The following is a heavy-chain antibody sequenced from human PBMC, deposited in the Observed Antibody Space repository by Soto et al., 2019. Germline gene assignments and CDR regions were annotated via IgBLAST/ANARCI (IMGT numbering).Heavy chain of an antibody. CDR1: GGTFSSYA. CDR2: IIPIFGTA. CDR3: ARGSAIFGVSRRYYYGMDV. Sequence: QVQLVQSGAEVKKPGSSVKVSCKASGGTFSSYAISWVRQAPGQGLEWMGGIIPIFGTANYAQKFQGRVTITADESTSTAYMELSSLRSEDTAVYYCARGSAIFGVSRRYYYGMDVWGHGTTVTVSS. D-gene: IGHD3-3*01. J-gene: IGHJ6*02. V-gene: IGHV1-69*01.